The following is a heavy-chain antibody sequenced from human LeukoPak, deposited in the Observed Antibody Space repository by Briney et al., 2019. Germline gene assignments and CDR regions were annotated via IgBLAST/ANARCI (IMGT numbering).Heavy chain of an antibody. CDR3: ARGSYDFWSGYDY. J-gene: IGHJ4*02. CDR1: GGSISSGSYY. V-gene: IGHV4-61*02. Sequence: PSQTLSLTCTVSGGSISSGSYYWIWIRPPAGKGLEWIGRIYTSGSTNYNPSLKSRVTISVDTSKNQFSLKLSSVTAADTAVYYCARGSYDFWSGYDYWGQGTLVTVSS. CDR2: IYTSGST. D-gene: IGHD3-3*01.